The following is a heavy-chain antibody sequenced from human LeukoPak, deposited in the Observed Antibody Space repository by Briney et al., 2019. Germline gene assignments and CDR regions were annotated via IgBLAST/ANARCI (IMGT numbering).Heavy chain of an antibody. CDR3: ARTYYDIAGYYDGMAV. J-gene: IGHJ6*02. CDR2: IYYSGST. CDR1: GGSISSYY. V-gene: IGHV4-59*01. Sequence: PSETLSLTCTVSGGSISSYYWSWIRQPPGKGLEWIGYIYYSGSTNYNPSPKSRVTISVDTSKNQFSLKLSSVTAADTAVYYCARTYYDIAGYYDGMAVWGQGTTVTVSS. D-gene: IGHD3-9*01.